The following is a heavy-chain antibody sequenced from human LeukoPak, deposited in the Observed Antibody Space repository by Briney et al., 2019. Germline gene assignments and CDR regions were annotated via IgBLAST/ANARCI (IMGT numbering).Heavy chain of an antibody. Sequence: GGSLRLSCAASGFTFSDYNMNWVRQAPGKGLEWVSSISTASSYIYYADSMKGRFTISRDNAKNSLYLQMNSLRAEDTAVYYCAKDRKYGTRPLYYFDYWGQGTLVTVSS. CDR2: ISTASSYI. V-gene: IGHV3-21*01. J-gene: IGHJ4*02. CDR3: AKDRKYGTRPLYYFDY. D-gene: IGHD2/OR15-2a*01. CDR1: GFTFSDYN.